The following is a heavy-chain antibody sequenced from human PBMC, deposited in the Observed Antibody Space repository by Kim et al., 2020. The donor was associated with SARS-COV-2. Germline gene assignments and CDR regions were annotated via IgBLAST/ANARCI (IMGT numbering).Heavy chain of an antibody. V-gene: IGHV3-30*18. CDR3: AKDSDSSGWYSYYGMDV. D-gene: IGHD6-19*01. J-gene: IGHJ6*02. Sequence: GGSLRLSCAASGFTFSSYGMHWVRQAPGKGLEWVAVISYDGSNKYYADSVKGRFTISRDNSKNTLYLQMNSLRAEDTAVYYCAKDSDSSGWYSYYGMDVWGQGTTVTVSS. CDR1: GFTFSSYG. CDR2: ISYDGSNK.